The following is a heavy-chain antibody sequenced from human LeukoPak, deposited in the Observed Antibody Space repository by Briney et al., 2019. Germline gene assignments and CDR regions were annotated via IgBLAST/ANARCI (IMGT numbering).Heavy chain of an antibody. CDR1: GDRFTDYW. D-gene: IGHD1-7*01. J-gene: IGHJ6*02. V-gene: IGHV5-51*01. Sequence: GESLKISCKGSGDRFTDYWSGWGRHMPGKGLECMGIIYPGDSDTRYSPSFQGQVTISADKSINTAHLQWSRLKASDTAMYYCARGAAGTTPDYYYFGLDVWGQGTTVRVSS. CDR2: IYPGDSDT. CDR3: ARGAAGTTPDYYYFGLDV.